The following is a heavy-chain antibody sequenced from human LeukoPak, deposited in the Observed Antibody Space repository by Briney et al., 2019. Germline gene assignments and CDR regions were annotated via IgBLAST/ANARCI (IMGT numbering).Heavy chain of an antibody. Sequence: SETLSLTCTVSGGSISSGGYYWSWIRQHPGKGLEWIGYIYYSGSTYYNPSLKSRVTISVDTSKNQFSLKLSSVTAADTAVYYCARAAVTAIYFDYWGRGTLVTVSS. CDR2: IYYSGST. CDR1: GGSISSGGYY. J-gene: IGHJ4*02. D-gene: IGHD2-21*02. CDR3: ARAAVTAIYFDY. V-gene: IGHV4-31*03.